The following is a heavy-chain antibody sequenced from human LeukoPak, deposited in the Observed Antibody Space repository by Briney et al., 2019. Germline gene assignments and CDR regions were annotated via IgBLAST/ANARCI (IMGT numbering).Heavy chain of an antibody. Sequence: PGGSLRLSCAASGFTFSSYSMNWVRQATGKGLEWVSSISSSSSYIYYADSVKGRFTISGDNAKNSLYLQMNSLRAEDTAVYYCARDKSSSWSPPDYWGQGTLVTVSS. V-gene: IGHV3-21*01. J-gene: IGHJ4*02. CDR1: GFTFSSYS. CDR3: ARDKSSSWSPPDY. D-gene: IGHD6-13*01. CDR2: ISSSSSYI.